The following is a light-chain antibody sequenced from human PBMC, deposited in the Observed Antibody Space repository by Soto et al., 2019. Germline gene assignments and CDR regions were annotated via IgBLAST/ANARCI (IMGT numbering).Light chain of an antibody. J-gene: IGLJ3*02. V-gene: IGLV2-23*01. CDR2: DDS. CDR1: SSDVGTYKP. Sequence: QSALTQPASVSGSPGQSITISCTGTSSDVGTYKPVSWYQQHPGKAPKVIIYDDSKRPSGVSNRFSGSKSGNTASLTISGLQAEDEADYYCCSFAGSSTWFGGGTKVTVL. CDR3: CSFAGSSTW.